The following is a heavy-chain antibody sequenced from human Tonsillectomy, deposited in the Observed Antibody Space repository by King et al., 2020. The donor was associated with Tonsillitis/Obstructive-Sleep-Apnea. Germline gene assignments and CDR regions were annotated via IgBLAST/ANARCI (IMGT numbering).Heavy chain of an antibody. Sequence: QLVQSGGGLVEPGGSLRLSCAASGFTFIDYSMTWIRQAPGKGLEWISYISPSGSTIYYIDSVKGRFTISRDNAKNSLYLQMSSLRAEDTAVYYCARIRSRYYYYMDVWGKGTTVTVSS. CDR3: ARIRSRYYYYMDV. CDR2: ISPSGSTI. CDR1: GFTFIDYS. D-gene: IGHD3-3*02. J-gene: IGHJ6*03. V-gene: IGHV3-11*01.